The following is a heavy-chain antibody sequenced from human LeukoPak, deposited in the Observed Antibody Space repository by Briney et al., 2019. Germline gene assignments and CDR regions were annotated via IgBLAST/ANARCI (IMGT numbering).Heavy chain of an antibody. CDR3: AREGGYSYGLDGMDV. CDR2: RNHNSGNT. D-gene: IGHD5-18*01. V-gene: IGHV1-8*01. J-gene: IGHJ6*02. CDR1: GYTFTRYD. Sequence: ASVKVSCKGSGYTFTRYDINGVRQATGQGLEWMGWRNHNSGNTGYAQKFQARVTMTRNTSISTAYMELSSPRSEDTAVYYCAREGGYSYGLDGMDVWGQGTTATVSS.